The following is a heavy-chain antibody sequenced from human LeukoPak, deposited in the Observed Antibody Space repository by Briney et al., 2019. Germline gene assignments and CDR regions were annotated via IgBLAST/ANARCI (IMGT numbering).Heavy chain of an antibody. Sequence: SETLSLTCTVSGGSISSSSYYWGWIRQPPGKGLEWIGSIYYSGSTYYNPSLKSRVTISVDTSKNQFSLKLPSVTAADTAVYFCARGPPYAPGILDVWGQGTLVTVSS. CDR3: ARGPPYAPGILDV. CDR2: IYYSGST. V-gene: IGHV4-39*07. CDR1: GGSISSSSYY. D-gene: IGHD3/OR15-3a*01. J-gene: IGHJ4*02.